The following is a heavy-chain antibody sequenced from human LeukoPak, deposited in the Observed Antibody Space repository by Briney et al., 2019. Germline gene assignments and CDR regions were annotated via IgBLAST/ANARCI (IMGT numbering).Heavy chain of an antibody. J-gene: IGHJ4*02. CDR1: GYSFTIYG. Sequence: ASVKVSCKASGYSFTIYGMNWVRQAPGQGLEWMGWINTNTGNPTYAQGFTGRYVFSLDTSVNTAYLQISSLKAEDTAVYYCARDLGYSPGSSDYWGQGTLVTVSS. CDR2: INTNTGNP. V-gene: IGHV7-4-1*02. D-gene: IGHD4-11*01. CDR3: ARDLGYSPGSSDY.